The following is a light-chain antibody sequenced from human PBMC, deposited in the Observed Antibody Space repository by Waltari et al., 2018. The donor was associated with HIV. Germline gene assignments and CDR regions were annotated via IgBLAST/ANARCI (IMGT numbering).Light chain of an antibody. V-gene: IGLV3-1*01. CDR1: NLPHKY. CDR2: QDT. Sequence: SYDLTQPPSVSVSSGQTATVTCSGLNLPHKYVSLYQQRSGQSPVLVIYQDTKRPPGIPERFFGSTSENTATLTINETQPLDEAHYSCQAWDSGTIVFGGGTRLTVL. J-gene: IGLJ3*02. CDR3: QAWDSGTIV.